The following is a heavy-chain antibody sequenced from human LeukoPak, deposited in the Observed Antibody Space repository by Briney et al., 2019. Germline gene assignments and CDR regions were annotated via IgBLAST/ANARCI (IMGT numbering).Heavy chain of an antibody. CDR1: GFTFSSYW. CDR2: IKQDGSEK. J-gene: IGHJ4*02. Sequence: GRSLRLSCAASGFTFSSYWMSWVRQAPGKGLEWVANIKQDGSEKYYGDSVKGRFTISRDNAKNSLDLQMNSLKAEDTAVYYCARDYQKTPGYYWGQGTLVTVSS. CDR3: ARDYQKTPGYY. D-gene: IGHD3-16*02. V-gene: IGHV3-7*05.